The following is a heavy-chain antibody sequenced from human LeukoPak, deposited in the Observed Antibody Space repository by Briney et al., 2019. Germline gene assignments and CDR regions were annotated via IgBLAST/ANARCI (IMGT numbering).Heavy chain of an antibody. V-gene: IGHV4-34*01. CDR1: GGSFSGYY. J-gene: IGHJ4*02. CDR3: ASSTVTTPFDY. CDR2: INHSGST. Sequence: SETLSLTCAVYGGSFSGYYWSWIRQPPGKGLEWIGEINHSGSTNYNPSLKSRVTISVDTSKNQFSLKLSSVTAADTAVYYCASSTVTTPFDYWGQGTLVTVSS. D-gene: IGHD4-17*01.